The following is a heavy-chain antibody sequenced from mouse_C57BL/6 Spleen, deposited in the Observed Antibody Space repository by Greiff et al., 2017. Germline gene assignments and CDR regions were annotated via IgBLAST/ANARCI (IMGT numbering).Heavy chain of an antibody. V-gene: IGHV1-78*01. CDR2: IYPGDGRT. CDR1: GYTFTDHH. Sequence: QVQPQQSDAELVKPGASVKISCKVSGYTFTDHHLHWMKQRPEQGLEWIGYIYPGDGRTKYNEKFKGKATLTADKSASTAYMQLNSLASEDSEVYFCAGSPYWYFDVWGTGTTVTVSS. CDR3: AGSPYWYFDV. J-gene: IGHJ1*03.